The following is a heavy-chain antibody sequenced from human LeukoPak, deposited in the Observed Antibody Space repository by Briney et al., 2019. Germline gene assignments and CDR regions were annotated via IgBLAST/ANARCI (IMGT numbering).Heavy chain of an antibody. CDR2: IYYNGNT. D-gene: IGHD3-9*01. CDR3: ARGRVENVLRYFDWLYYYMDV. CDR1: GASINSNSYY. Sequence: SETLSLTCTVSGASINSNSYYWGWIRQPPGKGLEWIGNIYYNGNTYYSPSLKSRLTISVDTSKNQFSLKLSSVTAADTAVYYCARGRVENVLRYFDWLYYYMDVWGKGTTVTVSS. J-gene: IGHJ6*03. V-gene: IGHV4-39*01.